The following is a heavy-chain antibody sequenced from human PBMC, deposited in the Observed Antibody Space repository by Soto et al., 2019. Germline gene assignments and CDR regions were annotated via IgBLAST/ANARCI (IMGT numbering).Heavy chain of an antibody. D-gene: IGHD6-13*01. J-gene: IGHJ6*02. Sequence: QVQLVQSGAEVKKPGASVKVSCKASGYTFTSYGISWVRQAPGQGLEWMGWISAYNGNTNYAQKLQGRVTMTTDTSTSTAYMELRSLRSEDTAVYYCARDVGIAAAGTSGGMDVWGQGTTVTVSS. CDR2: ISAYNGNT. CDR3: ARDVGIAAAGTSGGMDV. CDR1: GYTFTSYG. V-gene: IGHV1-18*01.